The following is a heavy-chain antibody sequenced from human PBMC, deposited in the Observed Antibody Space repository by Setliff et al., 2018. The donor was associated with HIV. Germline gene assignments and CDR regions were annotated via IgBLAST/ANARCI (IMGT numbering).Heavy chain of an antibody. Sequence: SETLSLTCTVSGGSISTSYWNWIRQPPGKGLQWIGYIYNSASTSYNPSLKSRVTISVDTSKNQFSLKLSSVTAADTAVYYCARDHPHGGWFSTSWDYYYMDVWGKGTTVTVS. V-gene: IGHV4-4*09. CDR2: IYNSAST. D-gene: IGHD3-10*01. CDR1: GGSISTSY. J-gene: IGHJ6*03. CDR3: ARDHPHGGWFSTSWDYYYMDV.